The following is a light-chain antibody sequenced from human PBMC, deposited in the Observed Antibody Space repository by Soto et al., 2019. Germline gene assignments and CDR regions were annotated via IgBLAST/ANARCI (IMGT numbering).Light chain of an antibody. CDR1: SSVVGSYNL. CDR2: EDS. CDR3: CSYAGSSTDV. Sequence: QSALTQPASVSWSPGQSITISCTGSSSVVGSYNLVSWYQQHPDKAPKLMIYEDSKRPSGVSNRFFGSKSGNTASLIISGLQADDEADYYCCSYAGSSTDVFGTGTKVTVL. J-gene: IGLJ1*01. V-gene: IGLV2-23*01.